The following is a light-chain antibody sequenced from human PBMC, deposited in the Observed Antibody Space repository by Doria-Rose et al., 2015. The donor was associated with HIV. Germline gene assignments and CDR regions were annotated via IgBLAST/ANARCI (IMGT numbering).Light chain of an antibody. J-gene: IGLJ3*02. Sequence: FMLTHPHSVSESPGKTVTISCTRSSGSIASNYVQWYQQRPGSSPTTVIYEDNQRPSGVPDRFSGSIDSSSNSASLTISGLKTEDEADYYCQSYDSSTWVFGGGTKLHV. CDR2: EDN. CDR3: QSYDSSTWV. CDR1: SGSIASNY. V-gene: IGLV6-57*01.